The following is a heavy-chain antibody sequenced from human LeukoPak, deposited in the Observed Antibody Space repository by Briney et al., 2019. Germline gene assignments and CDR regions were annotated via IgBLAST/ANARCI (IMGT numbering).Heavy chain of an antibody. D-gene: IGHD4-17*01. CDR3: ARESYGDYVFYYFDY. J-gene: IGHJ4*02. Sequence: PSETLSLTCTVSGGSISSGSYYWSWIRQPAGKGLEWIGRIYTSGSTNYNPSLRSRVTISVDTSKNQFSLKLSSVTAADTAVYYCARESYGDYVFYYFDYWGQGTLVTVSS. CDR1: GGSISSGSYY. V-gene: IGHV4-61*02. CDR2: IYTSGST.